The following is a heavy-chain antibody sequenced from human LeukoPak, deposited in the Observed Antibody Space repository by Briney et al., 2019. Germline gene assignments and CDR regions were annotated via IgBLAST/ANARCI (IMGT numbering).Heavy chain of an antibody. Sequence: ASXXVSCKASGYTFTSYGISWVGQAPGQGLEWMGWISAYNGKTNYAQKLQGRVTMTTDTSTSTAYMELRSPRSDDTAVYYCAREGGYWFDPWGQGTLVTVSS. D-gene: IGHD3-16*01. CDR3: AREGGYWFDP. J-gene: IGHJ5*02. CDR1: GYTFTSYG. CDR2: ISAYNGKT. V-gene: IGHV1-18*01.